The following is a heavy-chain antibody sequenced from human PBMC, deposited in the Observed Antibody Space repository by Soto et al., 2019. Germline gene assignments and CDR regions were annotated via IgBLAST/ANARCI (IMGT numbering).Heavy chain of an antibody. V-gene: IGHV1-69*13. CDR1: GGTFSSYA. D-gene: IGHD2-15*01. CDR3: ARLPYCSGGSCYVVNWFDP. CDR2: IIPIFGTP. Sequence: SVKVSCKASGGTFSSYAISWVRQAPGQGLEWMGGIIPIFGTPNYAQKFQGRVTITADESTSTAYMELSSLRSEDTAVYYCARLPYCSGGSCYVVNWFDPWGQGTLVTVSS. J-gene: IGHJ5*02.